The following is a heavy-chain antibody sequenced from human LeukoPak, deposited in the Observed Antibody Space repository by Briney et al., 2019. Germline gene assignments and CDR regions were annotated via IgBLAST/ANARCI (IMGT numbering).Heavy chain of an antibody. D-gene: IGHD3-22*01. CDR2: IYSGGST. CDR1: GFTVSSNY. Sequence: GGSLRLSCAASGFTVSSNYMSWVRQAPGKGLEWVSVIYSGGSTYYADSVKGRFTISRDNSKNTLYLQMNSLRAEDTAVYYCARAEDYYDSSGSPTYYFDYWGQGTLVTVSS. J-gene: IGHJ4*02. CDR3: ARAEDYYDSSGSPTYYFDY. V-gene: IGHV3-53*01.